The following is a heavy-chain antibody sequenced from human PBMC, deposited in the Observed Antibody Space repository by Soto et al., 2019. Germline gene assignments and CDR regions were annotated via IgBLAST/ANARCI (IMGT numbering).Heavy chain of an antibody. J-gene: IGHJ4*02. D-gene: IGHD4-17*01. V-gene: IGHV3-74*01. CDR1: GFTFSSYW. CDR3: VRGATETTGPD. Sequence: EVQLVESGGGLVQPGGSLRLSCVASGFTFSSYWMHWVRQAPGKGLVWVSRVNSDGSRTTYADSVKGRFTISRDNAKNTLYLQVNSLRAEDTAEYYWVRGATETTGPDWGQGTLVTVSS. CDR2: VNSDGSRT.